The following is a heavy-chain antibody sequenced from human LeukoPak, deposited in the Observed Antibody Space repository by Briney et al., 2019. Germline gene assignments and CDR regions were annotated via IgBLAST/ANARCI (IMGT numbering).Heavy chain of an antibody. D-gene: IGHD6-19*01. V-gene: IGHV1-46*01. Sequence: GGSLRLSCAASGFTFTSYYMHWVRQAPGQGLEWMGIINPSGGSTSYAQKFQGRVTMTRDTSTSTVYMELSSLRSEDTAVYYCARGGIAVAVYYFDYWGQGTLVTVSS. CDR2: INPSGGST. CDR3: ARGGIAVAVYYFDY. CDR1: GFTFTSYY. J-gene: IGHJ4*02.